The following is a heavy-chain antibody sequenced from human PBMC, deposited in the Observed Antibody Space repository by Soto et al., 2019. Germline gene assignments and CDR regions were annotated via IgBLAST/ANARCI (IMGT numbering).Heavy chain of an antibody. Sequence: GGSLRLSCAASGFTFSNAWMNWVRQAPGKGLEWVGRIKSKTDGGTTDYAAPVKGRFTISRDDSKNTLYLQMNSLKTEDTAVYYCTTDLATMIVVVKYSPQAPIPYTDEWGQGTLVPVSS. CDR3: TTDLATMIVVVKYSPQAPIPYTDE. V-gene: IGHV3-15*07. J-gene: IGHJ4*02. D-gene: IGHD3-22*01. CDR2: IKSKTDGGTT. CDR1: GFTFSNAW.